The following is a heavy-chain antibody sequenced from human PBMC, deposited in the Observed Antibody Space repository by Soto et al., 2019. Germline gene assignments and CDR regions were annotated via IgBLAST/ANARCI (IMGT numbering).Heavy chain of an antibody. V-gene: IGHV3-33*01. CDR1: GFTFSSYG. Sequence: VQLVESGGGVVQPGRSLRLSCAASGFTFSSYGMHWVRQAPGKGLEWVAVIWYDGSNKYYADSVKGRFTISRDNSKNTLYLQMNSLRAEDTAVYYCARAAAADAEYFQHWGQGTLVTVSS. CDR3: ARAAAADAEYFQH. CDR2: IWYDGSNK. J-gene: IGHJ1*01. D-gene: IGHD6-13*01.